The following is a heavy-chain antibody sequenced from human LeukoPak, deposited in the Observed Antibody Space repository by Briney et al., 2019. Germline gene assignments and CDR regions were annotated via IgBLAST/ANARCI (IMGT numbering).Heavy chain of an antibody. J-gene: IGHJ3*01. CDR2: ISGSGGST. Sequence: GGSLRLSCAVSGFTFSSYAMAWVRQAPGKGLEWVSGISGSGGSTYYADSLKGPSIISRNNSNNTVFLQMNSLRAEDTAIYYCAKGTGVGGDDAFDFWGQGTMVTVSS. V-gene: IGHV3-23*01. CDR3: AKGTGVGGDDAFDF. D-gene: IGHD3-3*01. CDR1: GFTFSSYA.